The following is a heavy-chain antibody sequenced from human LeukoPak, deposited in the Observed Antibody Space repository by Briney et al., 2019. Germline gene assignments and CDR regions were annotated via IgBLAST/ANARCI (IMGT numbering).Heavy chain of an antibody. CDR2: VIPILGIA. CDR1: GGTFSSYT. J-gene: IGHJ4*02. CDR3: ASRGYGGNLRGFDY. D-gene: IGHD4-23*01. Sequence: SVKVSCKASGGTFSSYTISWVRQAPGQGLEWMGRVIPILGIANYAQKFQGRVTITADKSTSTAYMELSSLRSEDTAVYYCASRGYGGNLRGFDYWGQGTVVAVSS. V-gene: IGHV1-69*02.